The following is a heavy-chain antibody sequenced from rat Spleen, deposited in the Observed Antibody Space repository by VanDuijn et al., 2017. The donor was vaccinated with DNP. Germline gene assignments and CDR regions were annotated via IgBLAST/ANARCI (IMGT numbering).Heavy chain of an antibody. J-gene: IGHJ3*01. D-gene: IGHD4-1*01. V-gene: IGHV5S13*01. CDR2: ITTGGEIT. Sequence: EVQLVETGGGLVQPGRSLKLSCAASGFTFSNYGMAWVRQAPTKGLEWIASITTGGEITYYPDSVKGRFTISRDHATNTLYLRLNSLRSEDTAIYYCASGFGWFAYWGQGTLVTVSS. CDR3: ASGFGWFAY. CDR1: GFTFSNYG.